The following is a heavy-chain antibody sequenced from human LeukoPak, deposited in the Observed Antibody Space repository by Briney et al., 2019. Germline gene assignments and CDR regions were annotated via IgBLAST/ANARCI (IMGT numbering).Heavy chain of an antibody. CDR2: LSAYNGNT. CDR1: GYTFIRSG. J-gene: IGHJ4*02. Sequence: ASARVSCKASGYTFIRSGINRGPQAPGQGLEWMGWLSAYNGNTNYAQTPQGGVTMTTDTFTSTPYMDLRTLRSDDTPVYYSSRDDYDFWSSPQPLVYWGQGSLVTVSS. CDR3: SRDDYDFWSSPQPLVY. V-gene: IGHV1-18*01. D-gene: IGHD3-3*01.